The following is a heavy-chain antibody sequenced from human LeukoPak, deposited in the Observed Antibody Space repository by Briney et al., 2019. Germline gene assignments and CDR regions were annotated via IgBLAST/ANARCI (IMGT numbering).Heavy chain of an antibody. CDR2: ISYSGTT. CDR3: ARAFSAWPHAFDI. V-gene: IGHV4-59*01. CDR1: GGSISTYY. D-gene: IGHD6-19*01. J-gene: IGHJ3*02. Sequence: SETLSLTCTVSGGSISTYYWSWFRQPPGKGLEWLGYISYSGTTTYSPSLESRVTIPLDTSRNQFSLRLSSLTAADTAVYYCARAFSAWPHAFDIWGQGTMVTVSS.